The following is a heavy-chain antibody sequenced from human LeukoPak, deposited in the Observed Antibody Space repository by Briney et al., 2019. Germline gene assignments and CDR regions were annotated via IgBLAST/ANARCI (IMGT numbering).Heavy chain of an antibody. CDR1: AFTFSDSW. V-gene: IGHV3-74*01. D-gene: IGHD5-12*01. Sequence: PGRSLRLSCAASAFTFSDSWMHSVRQLPGKGPEWLSRTSKDGSDTVYAASAKGRVTASRDNAKNTVYLELTNLRPDDTAVYYCARGGYSGSYYRFSWGRGTLVTVAS. CDR3: ARGGYSGSYYRFS. J-gene: IGHJ4*02. CDR2: TSKDGSDT.